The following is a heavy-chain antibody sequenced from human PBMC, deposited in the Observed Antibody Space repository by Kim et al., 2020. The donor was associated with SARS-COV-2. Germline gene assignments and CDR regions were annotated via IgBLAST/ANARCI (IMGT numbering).Heavy chain of an antibody. Sequence: KFQGRVTITRDTSASTAYMELSSLRSEDTAVYYCARPTNARLHFDYWGQGTLVTVSS. J-gene: IGHJ4*02. V-gene: IGHV1-3*01. D-gene: IGHD5-18*01. CDR3: ARPTNARLHFDY.